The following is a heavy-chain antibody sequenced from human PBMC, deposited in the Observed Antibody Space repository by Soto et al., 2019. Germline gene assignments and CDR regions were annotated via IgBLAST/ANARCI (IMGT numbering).Heavy chain of an antibody. CDR1: GFTFSSYW. J-gene: IGHJ6*02. V-gene: IGHV3-7*03. CDR3: ARDRDSGYSSSWYLTLDYYYGMDV. CDR2: IKQDGSEK. Sequence: GGSLRLSCAASGFTFSSYWMSWVRQAPGKGLEWVANIKQDGSEKYYVDSVKGRFTISRDNAKNSLYLQMNSLRAEDTAVYYCARDRDSGYSSSWYLTLDYYYGMDVRGQGTTVTVSS. D-gene: IGHD6-13*01.